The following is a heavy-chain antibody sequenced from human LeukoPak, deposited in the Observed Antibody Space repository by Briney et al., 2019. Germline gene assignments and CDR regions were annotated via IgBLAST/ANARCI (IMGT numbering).Heavy chain of an antibody. D-gene: IGHD4-23*01. CDR1: GYTFTSYY. J-gene: IGHJ4*02. CDR2: INPSGGST. V-gene: IGHV1-46*01. CDR3: ARDRPNYGGNSGPLVS. Sequence: GASVKVSCKASGYTFTSYYMHWVRQAPGQGLEWMGIINPSGGSTSYAQKFQGRVTMTRDMSTSTVYMELSSLRSEDTAVYYCARDRPNYGGNSGPLVSWGQGTLVTVSS.